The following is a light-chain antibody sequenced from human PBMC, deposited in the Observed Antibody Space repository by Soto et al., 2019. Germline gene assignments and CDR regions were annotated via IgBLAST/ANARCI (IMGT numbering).Light chain of an antibody. CDR2: EVS. J-gene: IGLJ2*01. CDR1: SSDIGGYKH. CDR3: SSYTSSSNTHVI. Sequence: QSVLTQPASVSGSLGQSITISCTGSSSDIGGYKHVSWYQQHPGKAPKLMIYEVSNRPSGVSNRLSASKSGNTASLTISGLQAEDEAEYYCSSYTSSSNTHVIFGGGTSSPS. V-gene: IGLV2-14*01.